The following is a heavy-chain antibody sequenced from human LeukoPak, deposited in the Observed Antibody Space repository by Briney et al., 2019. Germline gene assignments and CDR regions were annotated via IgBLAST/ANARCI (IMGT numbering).Heavy chain of an antibody. CDR3: ARVRQGPATAGSWDAFDI. V-gene: IGHV4-59*01. CDR1: GGSISSYY. D-gene: IGHD6-13*01. CDR2: IYYSGST. J-gene: IGHJ3*02. Sequence: PSETLSLTCTVSGGSISSYYWSWIRQPPGKGLEWIGYIYYSGSTNYNPSLKSRVTISVDTSKNQFSLKLSSVTAADTAVYYCARVRQGPATAGSWDAFDIWGQGTMVTVSS.